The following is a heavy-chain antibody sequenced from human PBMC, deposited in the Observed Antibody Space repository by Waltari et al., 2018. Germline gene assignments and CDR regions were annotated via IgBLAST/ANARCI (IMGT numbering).Heavy chain of an antibody. CDR3: ATDWGYCSDDSCYVGERGDY. Sequence: VQLIQSGAEVKKPGASVRLSCKVSGYSLTELSIHWVRQPPGKGLEWMGGCDPDRRDTTYEQRVHGRVTMTEDTSTDTAYMELRSLTSDDTAVFYCATDWGYCSDDSCYVGERGDYWGQGTLVTVSS. V-gene: IGHV1-24*01. J-gene: IGHJ4*02. CDR1: GYSLTELS. D-gene: IGHD2-15*01. CDR2: CDPDRRDT.